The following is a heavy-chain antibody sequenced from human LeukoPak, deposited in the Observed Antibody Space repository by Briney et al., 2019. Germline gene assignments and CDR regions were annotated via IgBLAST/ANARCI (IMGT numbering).Heavy chain of an antibody. D-gene: IGHD3-22*01. CDR2: INSDGSTT. CDR3: AKGSGYYYDSSGYYCLDY. CDR1: GFTFSSHW. V-gene: IGHV3-74*01. Sequence: GGSLRLSCAASGFTFSSHWMHWVRQVPGKGLVWVSRINSDGSTTSHADSVKGRFTISRDNSKNTLYLQMNSLRAEDTAVYYCAKGSGYYYDSSGYYCLDYWGQGTLVTVSS. J-gene: IGHJ4*02.